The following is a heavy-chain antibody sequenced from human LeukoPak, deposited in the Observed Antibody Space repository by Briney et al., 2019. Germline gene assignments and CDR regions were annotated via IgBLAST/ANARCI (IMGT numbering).Heavy chain of an antibody. Sequence: QPGGSLRLSCAASGFTVSIKYMSWVRQAPGKGLEWVSVIYSGGTTSYADSVKGRFIVSRDNSKNTVYLQMKSLRAEDTAVYYCAKGLIYYGGNSSYYYYYGMDVWGQGTTVTVSS. CDR2: IYSGGTT. CDR3: AKGLIYYGGNSSYYYYYGMDV. CDR1: GFTVSIKY. J-gene: IGHJ6*02. V-gene: IGHV3-53*01. D-gene: IGHD4-23*01.